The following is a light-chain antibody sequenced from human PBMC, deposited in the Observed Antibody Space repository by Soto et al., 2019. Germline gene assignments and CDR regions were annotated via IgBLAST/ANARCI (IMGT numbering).Light chain of an antibody. CDR3: CSYAGISTFVV. V-gene: IGLV2-23*03. CDR2: EGS. CDR1: SSDVGTYNL. J-gene: IGLJ2*01. Sequence: QSVLTQPASVSGSPGQSITISCTGTSSDVGTYNLVSWYQQHPGKAPKLMIYEGSKRPSGVSNRFCGSKSGNTASLTISGLQAEDEADYYCCSYAGISTFVVFGGGTQLTVL.